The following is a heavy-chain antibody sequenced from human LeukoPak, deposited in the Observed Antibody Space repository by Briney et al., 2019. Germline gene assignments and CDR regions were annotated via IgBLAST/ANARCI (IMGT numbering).Heavy chain of an antibody. CDR1: GGTTDDYG. CDR2: INWGGTNT. V-gene: IGHV3-20*04. CDR3: AKEKQVGVPYFDY. J-gene: IGHJ4*02. D-gene: IGHD1-26*01. Sequence: GGSLRLSCAASGGTTDDYGMSWVRQAPGKGLEWVSGINWGGTNTYYADSVKGRFTISRDNSKNTLYLQMNSLRAADTAVYYCAKEKQVGVPYFDYWGQGTLVTVSS.